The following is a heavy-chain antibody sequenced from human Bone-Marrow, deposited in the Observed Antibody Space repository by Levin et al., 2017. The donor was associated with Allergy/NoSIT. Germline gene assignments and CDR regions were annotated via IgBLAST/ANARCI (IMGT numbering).Heavy chain of an antibody. Sequence: SCAASGFNFGSAWMSWVRRAPGKGLEWVGRIKNKARGGTTDYAESVKDRFTISRDDSKNTMFLQMNSLKTEDTAVYYCATEPLDYWGQGTLVTVSS. J-gene: IGHJ4*02. V-gene: IGHV3-15*01. CDR3: ATEPLDY. CDR2: IKNKARGGTT. CDR1: GFNFGSAW.